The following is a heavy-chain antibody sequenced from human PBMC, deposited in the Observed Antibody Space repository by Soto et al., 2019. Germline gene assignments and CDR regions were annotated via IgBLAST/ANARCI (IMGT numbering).Heavy chain of an antibody. D-gene: IGHD5-12*01. V-gene: IGHV4-59*08. CDR2: IYYSGST. CDR3: ATQSPYVDIVATIGSGAFDI. J-gene: IGHJ3*02. CDR1: GGSISSYY. Sequence: SETLSLTCTVSGGSISSYYWSWIRQPPGKGLEWIGYIYYSGSTNYNPSLKSRVTISVDTSKNQFSLKLSSVTAADTAVYYCATQSPYVDIVATIGSGAFDIWGQGTMVTVSS.